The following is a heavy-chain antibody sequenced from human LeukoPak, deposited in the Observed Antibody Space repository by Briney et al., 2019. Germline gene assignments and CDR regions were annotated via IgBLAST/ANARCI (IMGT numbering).Heavy chain of an antibody. CDR1: GYRCNRHH. Sequence: ASGKYSCKISGYRCNRHHVHWVGQVPGQGSEWNAVKFSHDGSTSNTQKFQGRITMTIDTSTSTVYMELSSLRSEDTAVYYCARDSGNFHYDMDVWGQGTTVSVSS. V-gene: IGHV1-46*02. CDR2: KFSHDGST. D-gene: IGHD3-10*01. J-gene: IGHJ6*02. CDR3: ARDSGNFHYDMDV.